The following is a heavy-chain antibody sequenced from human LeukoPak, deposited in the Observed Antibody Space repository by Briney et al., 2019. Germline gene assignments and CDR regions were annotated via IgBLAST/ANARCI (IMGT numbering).Heavy chain of an antibody. CDR1: AGSISSSSYY. V-gene: IGHV4-39*01. CDR3: ARHSPSIWFGELSEPRA. J-gene: IGHJ4*02. D-gene: IGHD3-10*01. Sequence: PSETMSPTSPVSAGSISSSSYYWGWIRQPPGKGLEWIGSIYYSGSTYYNPSLKSRVAISVDTSKNQSSLKLSSVTAADTAVYYCARHSPSIWFGELSEPRAWGQGTLVTVSS. CDR2: IYYSGST.